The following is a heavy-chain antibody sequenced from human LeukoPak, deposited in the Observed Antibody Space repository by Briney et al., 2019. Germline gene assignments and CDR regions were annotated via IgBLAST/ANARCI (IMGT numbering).Heavy chain of an antibody. J-gene: IGHJ4*02. D-gene: IGHD5-12*01. CDR2: IIPILGTA. CDR3: ATGDGGYERFDY. CDR1: GGTFSSYA. Sequence: SVKVSCKASGGTFSSYAISWVRQAPGQGLEWMGKIIPILGTANYAQKFQGRVTITTDESTSTAYMELSSLRSEDTAVYYCATGDGGYERFDYWGQGTLVTVSS. V-gene: IGHV1-69*11.